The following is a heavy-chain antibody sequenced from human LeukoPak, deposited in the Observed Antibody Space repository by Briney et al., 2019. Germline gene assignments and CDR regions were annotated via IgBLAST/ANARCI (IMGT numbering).Heavy chain of an antibody. CDR3: ARDSEVVPAYYFDY. J-gene: IGHJ4*02. Sequence: GASVKVSCKASGYTFTSYGISWVRHVPGQGLEWMGILNPSGIITTYAQQFQGRVTMTGDTATSTVYMELSSLRSEDTAVYYCARDSEVVPAYYFDYWGQGALVTVSS. D-gene: IGHD2-15*01. CDR2: LNPSGIIT. CDR1: GYTFTSYG. V-gene: IGHV1-46*01.